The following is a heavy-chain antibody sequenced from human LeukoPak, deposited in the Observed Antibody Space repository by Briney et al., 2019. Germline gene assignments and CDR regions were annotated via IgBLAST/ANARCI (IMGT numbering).Heavy chain of an antibody. CDR1: GFTFSSYA. CDR3: AKGNVGEIAAPPISGYYYMDV. CDR2: ISGSGGST. Sequence: GGSLRLSCAASGFTFSSYAMSWVRQAPGKGLEWVSAISGSGGSTYYADSVKGRFTISRDNSKNTLYLQMNSLRAEDTAVYYCAKGNVGEIAAPPISGYYYMDVWGKGTTVTVSS. J-gene: IGHJ6*03. D-gene: IGHD6-13*01. V-gene: IGHV3-23*01.